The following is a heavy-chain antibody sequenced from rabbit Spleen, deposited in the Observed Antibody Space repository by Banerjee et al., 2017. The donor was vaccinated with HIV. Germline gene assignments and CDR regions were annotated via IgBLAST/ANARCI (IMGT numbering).Heavy chain of an antibody. D-gene: IGHD4-1*01. Sequence: QSLEESGGGLVKPGASLTLTCKASGFSFDSDYDMCWVRQAPGKGLEWIACIYAGSSGFTYYATWAKGRFTCSKTSSTTVTLQMTSLTAADTATYFCARDLAGVIGWNFNLWGQGTLVTVS. CDR3: ARDLAGVIGWNFNL. CDR2: IYAGSSGFT. V-gene: IGHV1S40*01. J-gene: IGHJ4*01. CDR1: GFSFDSDYD.